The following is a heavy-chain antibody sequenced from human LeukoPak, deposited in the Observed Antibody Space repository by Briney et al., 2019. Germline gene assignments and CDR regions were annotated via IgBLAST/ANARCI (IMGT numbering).Heavy chain of an antibody. V-gene: IGHV4-4*02. CDR3: ARGTSRYDSSGYDY. D-gene: IGHD3-22*01. J-gene: IGHJ4*02. CDR2: IYHSGST. CDR1: GGSISSSNW. Sequence: SETLSLTCAVSGGSISSSNWWSWVRQPPGKGLEWIGGIYHSGSTNYNPSLKSRVTISVDKSKNQFSLKLSSVTAADTAVYYCARGTSRYDSSGYDYWGQGTLVTVSS.